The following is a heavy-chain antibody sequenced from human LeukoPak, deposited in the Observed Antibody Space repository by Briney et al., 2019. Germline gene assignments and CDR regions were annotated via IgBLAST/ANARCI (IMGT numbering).Heavy chain of an antibody. CDR2: IIPIFGTA. J-gene: IGHJ6*03. Sequence: GASVNVSCKASGGTSSSYAISWVRQAPGQGLEWMGGIIPIFGTANYAQKFQGRVTITTDESTSTAYMELSSLRSEDTAVYYCAVGLGVAAAIKAYGFMDVWGKGTTVTVSS. CDR3: AVGLGVAAAIKAYGFMDV. V-gene: IGHV1-69*05. CDR1: GGTSSSYA. D-gene: IGHD6-13*01.